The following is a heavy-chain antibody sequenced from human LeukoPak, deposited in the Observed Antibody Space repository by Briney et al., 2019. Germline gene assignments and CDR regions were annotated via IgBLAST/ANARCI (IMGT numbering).Heavy chain of an antibody. Sequence: SETLSLTCSVSSASIIDYYWSWIRQPPGKGLEWIGYIYYSGSTNYNPSLKSRVTISVDTSKNQFSLKLSSVTAADTAVYYCASVNNIAVATDYYYYMDVWGKGTTVTVSS. CDR2: IYYSGST. CDR1: SASIIDYY. D-gene: IGHD6-19*01. J-gene: IGHJ6*03. CDR3: ASVNNIAVATDYYYYMDV. V-gene: IGHV4-59*01.